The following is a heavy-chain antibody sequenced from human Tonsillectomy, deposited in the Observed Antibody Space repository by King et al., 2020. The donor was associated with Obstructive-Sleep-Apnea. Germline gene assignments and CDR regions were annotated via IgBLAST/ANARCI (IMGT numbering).Heavy chain of an antibody. Sequence: VQLVESGGGLVQPGGSLRLSCAASGFTFGSYWMTWVRQAPGRGLEWVANIRQDESQKYYVYSVKGRFTISRDNAKNSLYLQMNSLRADDTAVYYCARDRSYETTGYYYDVFDMWGQGTMVTVSS. CDR1: GFTFGSYW. V-gene: IGHV3-7*03. D-gene: IGHD3-22*01. CDR3: ARDRSYETTGYYYDVFDM. J-gene: IGHJ3*02. CDR2: IRQDESQK.